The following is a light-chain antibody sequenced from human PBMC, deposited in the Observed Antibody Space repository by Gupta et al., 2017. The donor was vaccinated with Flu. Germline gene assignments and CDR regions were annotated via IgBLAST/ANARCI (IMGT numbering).Light chain of an antibody. CDR3: QQYHNWPRT. CDR2: GAS. CDR1: QSKSNN. Sequence: PASLYGSQREKAALACRVSQSKSNNLVGYQQKPGQAPGCLIYGASTRATGIPATFSGSGAGTEFTLTISHLQSEGFAVYYCQQYHNWPRTFGQGTRVEI. J-gene: IGKJ1*01. V-gene: IGKV3-15*01.